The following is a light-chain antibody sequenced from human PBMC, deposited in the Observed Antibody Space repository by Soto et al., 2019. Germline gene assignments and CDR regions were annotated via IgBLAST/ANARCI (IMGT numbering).Light chain of an antibody. J-gene: IGKJ3*01. Sequence: EIVLTQSPATLSLSPGERATLSCRASQSVSSYLAWYQQKPGQAPRLLIYDASNRATGIPARFSGSGSGTDFTLTISRLEPEEFAVYDCQQRKSFGPGTKADIK. V-gene: IGKV3-11*01. CDR1: QSVSSY. CDR2: DAS. CDR3: QQRKS.